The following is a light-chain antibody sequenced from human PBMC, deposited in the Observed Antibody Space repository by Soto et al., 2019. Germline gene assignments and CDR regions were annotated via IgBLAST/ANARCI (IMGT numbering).Light chain of an antibody. J-gene: IGKJ4*01. CDR2: DAT. V-gene: IGKV3-11*01. CDR1: QSVGIY. CDR3: QQRDIWPPLT. Sequence: VLTQSPVTLSLSPGETATLFCKASQSVGIYLGWFQQKPGQAPRVLIYDATNRAGGVPDRFSGTGSGTDFIITISSLETEHSAVYYCQQRDIWPPLTFGGGTKLEIK.